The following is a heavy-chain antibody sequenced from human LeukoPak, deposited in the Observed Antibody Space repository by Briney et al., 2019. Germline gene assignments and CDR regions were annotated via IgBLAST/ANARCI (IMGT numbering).Heavy chain of an antibody. Sequence: GKSLRLSCAASGFTFSSYSMNWVRQAPGKGLEWVSYISSSSSTIYYADSAKGRFTISRDNAKNSLYLQMNSLRAEDTAVYYCARGTYYYDSSGYFDYWGQGTLVTVSS. CDR3: ARGTYYYDSSGYFDY. V-gene: IGHV3-48*04. CDR1: GFTFSSYS. J-gene: IGHJ4*02. CDR2: ISSSSSTI. D-gene: IGHD3-22*01.